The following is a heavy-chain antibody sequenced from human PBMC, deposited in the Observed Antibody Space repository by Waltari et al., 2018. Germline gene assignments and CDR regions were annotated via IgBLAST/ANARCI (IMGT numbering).Heavy chain of an antibody. V-gene: IGHV1-8*01. J-gene: IGHJ4*02. CDR1: GYAFTSSD. CDR3: ARETSASDY. CDR2: MNPNSGNT. Sequence: LLQSGAEVKPPGASVMVSCRASGYAFTSSDINWVRQAPGQGLEWMGWMNPNSGNTGYAQKFQGRVTMTRNTAISTAYMELSSLRPEDTAVYYCARETSASDYWGQGTLVTVSS.